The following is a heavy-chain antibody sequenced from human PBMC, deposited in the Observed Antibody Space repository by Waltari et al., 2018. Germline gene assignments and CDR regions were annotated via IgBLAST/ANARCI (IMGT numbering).Heavy chain of an antibody. J-gene: IGHJ6*03. CDR2: FSYDGQTS. CDR1: GFTFSTYA. Sequence: EARLEESGGGLEQPGKSLRLSCSASGFTFSTYALSWVRQAPGKGLDWVSSFSYDGQTSFFADSVKGRCIISRDNSKSTLFLHLNSLRGDDTARYYCAKGIRATATYFYMDVWGKGTTVTVSS. V-gene: IGHV3-23*04. D-gene: IGHD3-10*01. CDR3: AKGIRATATYFYMDV.